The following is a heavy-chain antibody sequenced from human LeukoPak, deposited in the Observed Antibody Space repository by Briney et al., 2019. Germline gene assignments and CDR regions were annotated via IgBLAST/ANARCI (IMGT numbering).Heavy chain of an antibody. CDR2: ISRSSSYI. CDR1: GFTFSTYS. D-gene: IGHD6-19*01. CDR3: ARDGEVSYSSGWSYFDY. J-gene: IGHJ4*02. Sequence: PGGSLRLSCAASGFTFSTYSMDWVRQAPGKGLEWVSSISRSSSYIYYADSVKGRFTISRDNAKNSLYLQMNSLRAEDTAVYYCARDGEVSYSSGWSYFDYWGQGTLVTVSS. V-gene: IGHV3-21*01.